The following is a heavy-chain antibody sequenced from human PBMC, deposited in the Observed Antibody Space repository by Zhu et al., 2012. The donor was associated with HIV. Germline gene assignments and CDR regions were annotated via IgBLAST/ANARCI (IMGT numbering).Heavy chain of an antibody. CDR3: VRPSRDQYYYARVFDY. CDR2: LYYSGST. Sequence: QVRLQESGPGLVKPSETLSLTCSVSGGSIRSSSYYWGWIRQPPGKGLEWVGSLYYSGSTYYNPSLKSRVTMSIDTSRNHLSLKLTSVTAADTAVYYCVRPSRDQYYYARVFDYWGQGSLLTVSS. D-gene: IGHD3-22*01. V-gene: IGHV4-39*07. J-gene: IGHJ4*02. CDR1: GGSIRSSSYY.